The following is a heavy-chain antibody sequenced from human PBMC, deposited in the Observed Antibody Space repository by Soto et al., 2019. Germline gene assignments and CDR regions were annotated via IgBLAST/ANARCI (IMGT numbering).Heavy chain of an antibody. CDR1: TYSISSGFF. J-gene: IGHJ5*02. V-gene: IGHV4-38-2*02. CDR3: ARDTNSLDP. CDR2: IFHTGDT. Sequence: LSLTCSVSTYSISSGFFWGWIRQPPGKGLEWIGSIFHTGDTYYNPSLKSQITMSVDTSKNQFSLKMTSLTAADTAVYYCARDTNSLDPWGQGILVTVSS.